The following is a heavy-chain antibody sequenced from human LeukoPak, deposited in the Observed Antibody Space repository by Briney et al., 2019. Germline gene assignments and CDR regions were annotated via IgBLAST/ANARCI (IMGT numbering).Heavy chain of an antibody. J-gene: IGHJ4*02. V-gene: IGHV1-18*01. CDR2: ISAYNGNT. CDR3: ARYLYDILTGLAYFDY. D-gene: IGHD3-9*01. CDR1: GYTFTSYG. Sequence: ASVKVSCKASGYTFTSYGISWVRQAPGQGLEWMGWISAYNGNTNYAQKLQGRVTMTTDTSTSTAYMELRSLRSDDTAVYYCARYLYDILTGLAYFDYWGQRTLVTVSS.